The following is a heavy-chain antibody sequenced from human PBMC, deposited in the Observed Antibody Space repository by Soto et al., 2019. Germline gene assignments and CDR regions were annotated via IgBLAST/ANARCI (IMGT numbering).Heavy chain of an antibody. Sequence: PAGSLRLSCAASGCTFSSYGMNWARQAPGKGLEWVSSSSSSSSYIYYADSVKGRFTVSRDNAKNSLYLQMNSLRAEDTAVYYCASYLWSKYGMGVWGQGTTVTVSS. D-gene: IGHD3-10*01. J-gene: IGHJ6*02. V-gene: IGHV3-21*01. CDR2: SSSSSSYI. CDR3: ASYLWSKYGMGV. CDR1: GCTFSSYG.